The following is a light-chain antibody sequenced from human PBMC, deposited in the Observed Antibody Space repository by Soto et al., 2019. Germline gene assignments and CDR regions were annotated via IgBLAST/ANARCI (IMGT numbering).Light chain of an antibody. CDR3: QQFNTYPLA. CDR2: AAS. V-gene: IGKV1-9*01. Sequence: DIQLTQSPSFLSASVGDRVTITCRASQGINDYLAWYQQKPGKAPKLLIYAASTLQIEVPSRFNGSASGTEFTLTNSSLHPKDFATTYCQQFNTYPLALDGGTKVE. CDR1: QGINDY. J-gene: IGKJ4*01.